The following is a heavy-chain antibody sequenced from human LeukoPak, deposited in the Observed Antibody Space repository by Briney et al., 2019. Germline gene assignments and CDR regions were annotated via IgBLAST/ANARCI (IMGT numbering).Heavy chain of an antibody. J-gene: IGHJ4*02. CDR3: AKEVVSRISSWYYFDY. Sequence: SQTLSLTWAISGDIVSSNSAAWNWIRQSPSRGLEWLGRTYYRSKWYNDYAVSVKSRVTINPDTSKNQFSLQLNSVTPEDTAIYYCAKEVVSRISSWYYFDYWGQGTLVTVSS. CDR1: GDIVSSNSAA. V-gene: IGHV6-1*01. CDR2: TYYRSKWYN. D-gene: IGHD6-13*01.